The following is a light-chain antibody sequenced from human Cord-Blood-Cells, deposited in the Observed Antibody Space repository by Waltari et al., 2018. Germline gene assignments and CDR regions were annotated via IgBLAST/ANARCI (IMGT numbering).Light chain of an antibody. Sequence: EIVLTQSPATLSLSPGERATLPCRSSQSVSSYLAWYQQKPGQAPRLLIYDASNRATGIPARFSGSGSGTDFTLPISSLEHEDFAVYYCQQRSNWPPWTFGQGTKVEIK. J-gene: IGKJ1*01. V-gene: IGKV3-11*01. CDR2: DAS. CDR3: QQRSNWPPWT. CDR1: QSVSSY.